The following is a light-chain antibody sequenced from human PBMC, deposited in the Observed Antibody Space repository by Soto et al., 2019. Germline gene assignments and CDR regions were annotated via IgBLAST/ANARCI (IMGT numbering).Light chain of an antibody. Sequence: RLTQSPSSLSASVGDTVTISCRASQDISTYLAWYQQKPGKATTLLIFGASSLHNGVPPRFAGSGSGSEFTLTINRLQPDDFATYFCQHYTLYSAPFGQGTRV. J-gene: IGKJ5*01. V-gene: IGKV1-5*01. CDR2: GAS. CDR1: QDISTY. CDR3: QHYTLYSAP.